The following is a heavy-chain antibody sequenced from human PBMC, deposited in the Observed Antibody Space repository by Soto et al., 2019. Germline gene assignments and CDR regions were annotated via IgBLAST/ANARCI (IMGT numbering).Heavy chain of an antibody. Sequence: VQLVQSGPEVKKRGASVRVSCKTSGYIFTTNGISWVRQAPGQGLEWMGWINPHDGNTGYAQKFQGRGTMTIDTSTSTAYRELGRLTSDDTAVYYCKRGYCSGGICPIDCWGQGTLVTVSS. CDR2: INPHDGNT. CDR1: GYIFTTNG. D-gene: IGHD2-15*01. V-gene: IGHV1-18*01. J-gene: IGHJ4*02. CDR3: KRGYCSGGICPIDC.